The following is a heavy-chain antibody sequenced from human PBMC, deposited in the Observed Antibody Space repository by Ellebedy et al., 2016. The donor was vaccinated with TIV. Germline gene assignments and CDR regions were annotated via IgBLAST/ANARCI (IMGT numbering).Heavy chain of an antibody. CDR3: AKASRRVDTAMVHFDY. CDR1: GFTFSSYA. D-gene: IGHD5-18*01. V-gene: IGHV3-64*04. Sequence: PGGSLRLSCAASGFTFSSYAMHWVRPAPGKGLEYVSAISSNGGSKYYANSVKGIITISRDNSKNTLYLQMNSLRAEDTAVYYCAKASRRVDTAMVHFDYWGQGTLVTVSS. CDR2: ISSNGGSK. J-gene: IGHJ4*02.